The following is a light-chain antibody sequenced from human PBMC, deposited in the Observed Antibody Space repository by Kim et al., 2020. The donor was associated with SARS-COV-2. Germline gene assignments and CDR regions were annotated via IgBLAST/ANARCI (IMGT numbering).Light chain of an antibody. CDR2: DAS. Sequence: ATLSLSPGERATRSCRASQNVRNYIAWYQQKLGQSPRLLIYDASNRATGTPARFSGSGSGTDFTLTISGLEPDDFAVYYCQQRSAFGQGTKVDIK. CDR1: QNVRNY. CDR3: QQRSA. J-gene: IGKJ1*01. V-gene: IGKV3-11*01.